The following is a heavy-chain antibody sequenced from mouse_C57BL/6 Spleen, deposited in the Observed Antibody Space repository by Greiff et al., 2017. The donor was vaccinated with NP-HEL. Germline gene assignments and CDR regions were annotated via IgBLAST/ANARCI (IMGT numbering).Heavy chain of an antibody. CDR3: ASKAYDYDRDAMDY. J-gene: IGHJ4*01. CDR1: GYAFSSSW. CDR2: IYPGDGDT. D-gene: IGHD2-4*01. V-gene: IGHV1-82*01. Sequence: VQLQQSGPELVKPGASVKISCKASGYAFSSSWMNWVKQRPGKGLEWIGRIYPGDGDTNYNGKFKGKATLTADKSSSTAYMQLSSLTSEDSAVYYCASKAYDYDRDAMDYWGQGTSVTVSS.